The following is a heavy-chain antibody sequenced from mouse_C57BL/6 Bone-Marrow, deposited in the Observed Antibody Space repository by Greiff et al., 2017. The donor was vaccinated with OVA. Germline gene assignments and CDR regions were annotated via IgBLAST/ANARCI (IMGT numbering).Heavy chain of an antibody. D-gene: IGHD2-4*01. CDR3: ARSGRLGAWFAY. Sequence: QVQLQQPGAELVKPGASVKMSCKASGYTFTSYWITWVKQRPGQGLEWIGDIYPGSGSTNYNEKFKSKATLTVDTSSSTAYMQLSGLRSEDSAVYYCARSGRLGAWFAYWGQGTLVTVSA. CDR1: GYTFTSYW. J-gene: IGHJ3*01. V-gene: IGHV1-55*01. CDR2: IYPGSGST.